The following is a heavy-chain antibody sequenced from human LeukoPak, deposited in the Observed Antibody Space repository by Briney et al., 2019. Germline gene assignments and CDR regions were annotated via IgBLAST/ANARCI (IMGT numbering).Heavy chain of an antibody. J-gene: IGHJ4*02. CDR2: IRYDGSNK. V-gene: IGHV3-30*02. CDR1: GFTFSSYG. D-gene: IGHD2-2*01. CDR3: AKGYCSGTSCYSGLD. Sequence: GGSLRLSCVASGFTFSSYGMHWVRQAPGKGLEWVAFIRYDGSNKYYADSVKGRFTISRDNSKNTLSLQMNSLRPEDTAVYYCAKGYCSGTSCYSGLDWGQGTLVTVSS.